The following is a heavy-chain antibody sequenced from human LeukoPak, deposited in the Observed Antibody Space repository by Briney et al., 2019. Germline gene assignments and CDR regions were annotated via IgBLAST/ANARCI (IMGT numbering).Heavy chain of an antibody. Sequence: ASVKVSCKASGYTFTTYYMHWVRQAPGQGLEWMGIINPSGGSTSYAQKFQGRVTMTRDMSTSTVYMELSSLRSEDTAVYYCARDWTTDLAFDIWGQGTMVTVSS. D-gene: IGHD4-17*01. J-gene: IGHJ3*02. CDR2: INPSGGST. CDR1: GYTFTTYY. CDR3: ARDWTTDLAFDI. V-gene: IGHV1-46*01.